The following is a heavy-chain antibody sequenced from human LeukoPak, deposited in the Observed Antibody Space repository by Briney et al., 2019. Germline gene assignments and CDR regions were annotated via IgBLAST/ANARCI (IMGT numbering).Heavy chain of an antibody. D-gene: IGHD1-1*01. CDR2: IGVAGDT. J-gene: IGHJ6*02. CDR1: GFTVSNSD. CDR3: ARGPTHLYYGMDV. V-gene: IGHV3-13*01. Sequence: GGSLRLSCAASGFTVSNSDIHWVRQSTGGGLEWVSTIGVAGDTYYSASVKGRFTISRDNARNSLFLQMFSLKAEDTAVYYCARGPTHLYYGMDVWGPGTTVTVS.